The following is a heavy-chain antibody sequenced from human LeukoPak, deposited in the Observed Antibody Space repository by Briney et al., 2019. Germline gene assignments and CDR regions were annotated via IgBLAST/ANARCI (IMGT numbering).Heavy chain of an antibody. CDR3: ARGVGDYVWGSYRVNWFDA. D-gene: IGHD3-16*02. Sequence: GGSLRLSCAASGFTFSSYGMSWVRQAPGKGLEWVSAISDSGRDTYYADSVKVRFTISRDNSKNTLYLQMNSLRAEDTAGYSCARGVGDYVWGSYRVNWFDAWGQGTLVTVSS. J-gene: IGHJ5*02. CDR2: ISDSGRDT. CDR1: GFTFSSYG. V-gene: IGHV3-23*01.